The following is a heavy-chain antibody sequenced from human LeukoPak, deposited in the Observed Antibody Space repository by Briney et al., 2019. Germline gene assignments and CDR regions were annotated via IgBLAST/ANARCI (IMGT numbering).Heavy chain of an antibody. V-gene: IGHV3-74*01. Sequence: PGGSLRLSCAASGFTFGSYWMHWVRQAPGKGLVWVSRITGDGSGANYADSVKGRFTISRDNAKNTLYLQMNSLRAEDTAVYYCARFAVTTAGDYWGQGTLVTVSS. CDR1: GFTFGSYW. CDR2: ITGDGSGA. CDR3: ARFAVTTAGDY. J-gene: IGHJ4*02. D-gene: IGHD1-1*01.